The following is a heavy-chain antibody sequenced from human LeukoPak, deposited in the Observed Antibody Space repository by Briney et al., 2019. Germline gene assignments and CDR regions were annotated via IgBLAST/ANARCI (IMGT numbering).Heavy chain of an antibody. J-gene: IGHJ4*02. V-gene: IGHV4-30-4*01. CDR3: ARGYTAMVR. D-gene: IGHD5-18*01. CDR1: GGSISSCDYY. CDR2: MYYSGST. Sequence: PSETLSLTCTVSGGSISSCDYYWSWIRQPPGKGLEWIGYMYYSGSTYYNPSLKSRVTISVDTSKNQFSLTLSSVTAADTAVYYCARGYTAMVRWGQGTLVTVSS.